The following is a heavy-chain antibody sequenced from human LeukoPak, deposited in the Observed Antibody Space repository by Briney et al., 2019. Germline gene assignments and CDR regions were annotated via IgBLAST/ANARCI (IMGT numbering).Heavy chain of an antibody. V-gene: IGHV1-8*01. CDR2: MNPNRSNT. CDR1: GYTFTSYD. D-gene: IGHD3-10*01. Sequence: WASVKLSCTASGYTFTSYDINWIRQATGQGLEWMGWMNPNRSNTGYAQKFQGRVTMTRNVSISTAYMELSSLRSEDTAVYYCARTLLSYYYGSGRDRFDYWGQGTLVTVSS. J-gene: IGHJ4*02. CDR3: ARTLLSYYYGSGRDRFDY.